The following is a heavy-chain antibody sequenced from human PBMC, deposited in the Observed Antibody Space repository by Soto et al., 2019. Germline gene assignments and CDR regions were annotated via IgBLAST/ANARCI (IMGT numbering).Heavy chain of an antibody. V-gene: IGHV3-66*01. D-gene: IGHD5-18*01. CDR2: IYSGGST. Sequence: PGGSVRLSCAASGFTVSSNYMSWVRQAPGKGLEWVSVIYSGGSTYYADSVKGRFTISRDNSKNTLYLQMNSLRAEDTAVYYCARYGGYSYGTSAMEGAFDYWGQGTLVTVSS. CDR3: ARYGGYSYGTSAMEGAFDY. J-gene: IGHJ4*02. CDR1: GFTVSSNY.